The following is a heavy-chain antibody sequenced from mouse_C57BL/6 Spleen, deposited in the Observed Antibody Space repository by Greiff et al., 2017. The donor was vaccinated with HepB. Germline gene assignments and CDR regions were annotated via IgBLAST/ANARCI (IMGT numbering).Heavy chain of an antibody. CDR1: GYTFTDYE. CDR3: TRGYYLYFDD. CDR2: IDPETGGT. V-gene: IGHV1-15*01. J-gene: IGHJ2*01. D-gene: IGHD2-3*01. Sequence: QVQLQQSGAELVRPGASVTLSCKASGYTFTDYEMHWVKQTPVHGLEWIGAIDPETGGTAYNQKFKGKAILTADKSSSTAYMELRSLTSEDSAVYYCTRGYYLYFDDWGQGTTLTVSS.